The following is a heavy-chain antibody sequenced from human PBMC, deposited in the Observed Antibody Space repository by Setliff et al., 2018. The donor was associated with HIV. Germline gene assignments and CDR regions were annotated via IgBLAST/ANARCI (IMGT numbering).Heavy chain of an antibody. J-gene: IGHJ3*02. CDR2: MNPGSGNT. Sequence: ASVKVSCKASGYTFSSYDINWVRQSPGQGLEWMGWMNPGSGNTFYAQKFKGRVTMTRDTSTNTAYMELSSLTSDDTAVYFCARGSMSMVMFILVSAFDIWGQGTLVTVSS. CDR1: GYTFSSYD. CDR3: ARGSMSMVMFILVSAFDI. V-gene: IGHV1-8*02. D-gene: IGHD2-21*01.